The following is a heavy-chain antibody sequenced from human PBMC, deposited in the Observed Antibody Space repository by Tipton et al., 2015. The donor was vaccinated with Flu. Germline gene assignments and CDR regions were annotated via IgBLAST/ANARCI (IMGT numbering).Heavy chain of an antibody. V-gene: IGHV4-34*10. Sequence: GLVKPSETLSLTCGVYGGPLTDYYWSWVRQPPGKGLEWMGEINRGGNTNYNPSLKSRISMSVDTSKNQFSLRLNSVTAADTAVYYCARRDYSNYVSDPKNWFDPWGQGTLVTVSS. CDR1: GGPLTDYY. CDR2: INRGGNT. D-gene: IGHD4-11*01. CDR3: ARRDYSNYVSDPKNWFDP. J-gene: IGHJ5*02.